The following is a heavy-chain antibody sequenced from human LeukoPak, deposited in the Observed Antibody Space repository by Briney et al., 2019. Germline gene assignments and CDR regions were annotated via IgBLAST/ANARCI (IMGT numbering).Heavy chain of an antibody. Sequence: GASVKVSCKASGYNFISYAMHWVRQAPGQSLEWMGWIHTDNGDTKYSHYFLGRVTITRDTSANTAYVELSSLRSEDTAVYYCARDRVVGLAPFDPWGQGTLVTVSS. CDR3: ARDRVVGLAPFDP. CDR1: GYNFISYA. J-gene: IGHJ5*02. V-gene: IGHV1-3*04. D-gene: IGHD2-15*01. CDR2: IHTDNGDT.